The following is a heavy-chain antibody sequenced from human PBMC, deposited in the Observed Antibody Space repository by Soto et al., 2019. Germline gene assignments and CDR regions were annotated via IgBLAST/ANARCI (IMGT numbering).Heavy chain of an antibody. CDR2: IYYDGTT. J-gene: IGHJ4*02. CDR1: GGSISGYY. V-gene: IGHV4-59*01. Sequence: SETLSLACTVSGGSISGYYWSWIRQPPGKGLEWIGYIYYDGTTNYSTSLKSRVTISVDTSNNQFSLRLSSVTAADTAVYYCARAGCSYGFGYYYDYWGQGTLVTVSS. D-gene: IGHD5-18*01. CDR3: ARAGCSYGFGYYYDY.